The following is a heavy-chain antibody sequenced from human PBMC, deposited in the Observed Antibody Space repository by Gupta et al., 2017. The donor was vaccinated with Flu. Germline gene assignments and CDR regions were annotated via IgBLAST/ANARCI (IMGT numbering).Heavy chain of an antibody. J-gene: IGHJ4*02. V-gene: IGHV3-23*01. CDR3: APATPAAIGGPDY. Sequence: VRQATGKGLEWVSAISGSGVSTYYADSVKGRFTISRDNSKNTLYLQMNSVRAEETAVYYCAPATPAAIGGPDYWGQGTLVTVSS. D-gene: IGHD2-2*02. CDR2: ISGSGVST.